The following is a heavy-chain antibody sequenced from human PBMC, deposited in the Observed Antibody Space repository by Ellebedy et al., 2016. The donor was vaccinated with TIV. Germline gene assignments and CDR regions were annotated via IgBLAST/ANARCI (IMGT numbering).Heavy chain of an antibody. CDR3: ARGPRAGAPFYYYGMDV. Sequence: GESLKISXAASGFTSYQYDMHWVHHVTGKGLEWVSVIGSAGDTYYSGSVKGRFTISRENAKNSLYLQMNSLTAGDTAVYYCARGPRAGAPFYYYGMDVWGQGTTVTVSS. CDR2: IGSAGDT. D-gene: IGHD6-19*01. J-gene: IGHJ6*02. CDR1: GFTSYQYD. V-gene: IGHV3-13*01.